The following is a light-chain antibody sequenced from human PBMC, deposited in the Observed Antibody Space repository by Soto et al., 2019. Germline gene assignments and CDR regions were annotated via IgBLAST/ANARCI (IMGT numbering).Light chain of an antibody. J-gene: IGLJ3*02. CDR3: QSYDAQNRYWV. V-gene: IGLV6-57*04. CDR2: DDD. CDR1: SGNIANNY. Sequence: NFMLSQPLSVSDSPGMTVTISCTRSSGNIANNYVQWYQQRPGSAPTTLIFDDDQRPSGVPDRFSGFVDVSSNSASLTISGLKSDDEADYYCQSYDAQNRYWVFGGGTKLTVL.